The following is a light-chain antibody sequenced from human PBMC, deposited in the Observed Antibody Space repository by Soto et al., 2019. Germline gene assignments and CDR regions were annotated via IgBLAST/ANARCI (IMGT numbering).Light chain of an antibody. V-gene: IGLV1-47*01. CDR3: ASWDDSLNHWV. J-gene: IGLJ3*02. Sequence: QSVLTQPPSASATPGQRVTISCSGSGSNIGSTYVDWYQQFPGAAPKLLIYRNSQRPSGVPDRFSGSKSGTSASLAISGLRSEDEADYHCASWDDSLNHWVFGGGTKVTVL. CDR2: RNS. CDR1: GSNIGSTY.